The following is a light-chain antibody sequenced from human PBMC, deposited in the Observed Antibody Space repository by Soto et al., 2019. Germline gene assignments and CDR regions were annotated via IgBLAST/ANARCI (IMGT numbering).Light chain of an antibody. Sequence: EIVMTQSPATLSVSSGEKATLSCRARQRVCSNFAWYQQKPGQTPKLLIYVASNRTTGIPARYSGSGSATEFTPTISILQSEDFAVYYCQQYNVWPLTFVGRTKVQFK. CDR1: QRVCSN. J-gene: IGKJ4*01. CDR3: QQYNVWPLT. CDR2: VAS. V-gene: IGKV3-15*01.